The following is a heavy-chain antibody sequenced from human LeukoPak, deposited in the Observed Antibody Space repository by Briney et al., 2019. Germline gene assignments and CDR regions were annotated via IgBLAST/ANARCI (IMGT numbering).Heavy chain of an antibody. CDR3: ARMADTAMGHGFNDY. D-gene: IGHD5-18*01. V-gene: IGHV1-69*06. Sequence: GSSVKVSCKASGGTFSSYAISWVRQAPGQGLEWMGGIIPIFGTANYAQKFQGRVTITADKSTSTAYMELSSLRSEDTAVYYCARMADTAMGHGFNDYWGQGTLVTVSS. J-gene: IGHJ4*02. CDR2: IIPIFGTA. CDR1: GGTFSSYA.